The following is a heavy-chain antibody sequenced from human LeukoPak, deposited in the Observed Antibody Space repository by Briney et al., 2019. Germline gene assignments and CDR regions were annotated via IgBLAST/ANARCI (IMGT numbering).Heavy chain of an antibody. CDR1: GGSITTYY. D-gene: IGHD1-7*01. J-gene: IGHJ6*02. CDR2: IYSSGDT. V-gene: IGHV4-4*07. Sequence: SETLSLTCTVSGGSITTYYWNWIRQPAGKGLDWIGRIYSSGDTDYSPSLKSRLTMSVDTSTNQFSLSLSSVTAADTAVYYCARGKSNFGYGMDVWGQGTTVTVS. CDR3: ARGKSNFGYGMDV.